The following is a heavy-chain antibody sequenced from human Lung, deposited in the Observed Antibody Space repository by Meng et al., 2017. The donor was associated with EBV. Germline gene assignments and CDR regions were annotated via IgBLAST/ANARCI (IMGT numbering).Heavy chain of an antibody. Sequence: VHLSGSGPGLVKPSGTLSLTCTVSGGSNSTYYWSWIRQPPGKGLEWIGYIFYSGSTNYNPSLKSRVTISVDTSKNQFSLKLTSVTAADTAVYYCARHLYIMIRGYGFDPWGQGTLVTVSS. J-gene: IGHJ5*02. CDR2: IFYSGST. V-gene: IGHV4-59*08. D-gene: IGHD3-10*01. CDR1: GGSNSTYY. CDR3: ARHLYIMIRGYGFDP.